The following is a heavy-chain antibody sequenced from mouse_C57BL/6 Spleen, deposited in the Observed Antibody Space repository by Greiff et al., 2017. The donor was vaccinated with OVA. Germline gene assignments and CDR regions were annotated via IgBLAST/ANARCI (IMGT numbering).Heavy chain of an antibody. CDR1: GFTFSSYG. J-gene: IGHJ2*01. CDR2: ISSGGSYT. V-gene: IGHV5-6*02. D-gene: IGHD2-1*01. CDR3: AREGYGNYGGYFDY. Sequence: DVMLVESGGDLVKPGGSLKLSCAASGFTFSSYGMSWVRQTPDKRLEWVATISSGGSYTYYPDSVKGRFTISRDNAKNTLYLQMSSLKSEDTAMYYCAREGYGNYGGYFDYWGQGTTLTVSS.